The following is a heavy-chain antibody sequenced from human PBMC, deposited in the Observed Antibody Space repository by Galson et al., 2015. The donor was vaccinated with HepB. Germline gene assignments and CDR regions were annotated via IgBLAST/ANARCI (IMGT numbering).Heavy chain of an antibody. J-gene: IGHJ3*02. V-gene: IGHV1-69*13. CDR1: GGTFSSYA. CDR2: IIPIFGTA. Sequence: SVKVSCKASGGTFSSYAICWVRQAPGQGLEWMGGIIPIFGTANYAQKFQGRVTITADESTSTACMELSSLRSEDTAVYYCARGEQEQPDLRSAFDIWGQGTMVTVSS. CDR3: ARGEQEQPDLRSAFDI. D-gene: IGHD6-13*01.